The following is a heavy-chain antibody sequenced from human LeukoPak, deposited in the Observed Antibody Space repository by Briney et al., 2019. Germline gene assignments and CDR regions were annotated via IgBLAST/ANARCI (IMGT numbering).Heavy chain of an antibody. CDR1: GGSISSSSYY. CDR2: IYYSGST. CDR3: ARVEVVVVILF. V-gene: IGHV4-39*01. Sequence: PSETLSLTCTVSGGSISSSSYYWGWIRQPPGKGLEWIGSIYYSGSTYYNPSLKSRVTISVDTSKNQFSLKLSSVTAADTAVYYCARVEVVVVILFWGQGTLVTVSS. D-gene: IGHD3-22*01. J-gene: IGHJ4*02.